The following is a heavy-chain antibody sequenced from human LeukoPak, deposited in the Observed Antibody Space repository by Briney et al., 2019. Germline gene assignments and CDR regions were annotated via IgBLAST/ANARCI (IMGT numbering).Heavy chain of an antibody. Sequence: SVKVSCKASGYTFTSYGISWVRQAPGQGLEWMGGIIPIFGTANYAQKFQGRVTITTDESTSTAYMELSSLRSEDTAVYYCARYSANYYDSSGYHFDYWGQGTLVTVSS. CDR2: IIPIFGTA. V-gene: IGHV1-69*05. D-gene: IGHD3-22*01. CDR3: ARYSANYYDSSGYHFDY. J-gene: IGHJ4*02. CDR1: GYTFTSYG.